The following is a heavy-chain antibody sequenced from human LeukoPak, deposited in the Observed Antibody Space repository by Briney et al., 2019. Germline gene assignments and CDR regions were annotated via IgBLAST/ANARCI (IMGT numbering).Heavy chain of an antibody. Sequence: GGSLRLSCAASGFTFSGSAMHWVRQASGKGLEWVGRIRSKANSYATAYAASVKGRFTIFRDDSKNTAYLQMNSLKNEDTAVYYCTTYDRRGGDYWGQGTLVTVSS. CDR3: TTYDRRGGDY. D-gene: IGHD2-15*01. V-gene: IGHV3-73*01. J-gene: IGHJ4*02. CDR1: GFTFSGSA. CDR2: IRSKANSYAT.